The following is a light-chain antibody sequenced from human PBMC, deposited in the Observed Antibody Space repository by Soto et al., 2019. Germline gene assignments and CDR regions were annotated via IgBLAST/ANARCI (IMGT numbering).Light chain of an antibody. CDR3: SLYTCSSTLG. Sequence: QSALTQPASVSGSPGQSITISCTGNSSDVGGYNYVSWYQQHPGKAPKLMIYEVSNRPSGVSNRFSGSKSVNTASLTISGIQAEDEADYYCSLYTCSSTLGFGGGTKLTVL. J-gene: IGLJ3*02. CDR2: EVS. V-gene: IGLV2-14*01. CDR1: SSDVGGYNY.